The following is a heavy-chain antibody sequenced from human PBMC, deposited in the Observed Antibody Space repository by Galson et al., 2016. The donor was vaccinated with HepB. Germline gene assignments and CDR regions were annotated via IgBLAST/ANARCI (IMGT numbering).Heavy chain of an antibody. CDR3: TRSTRRYSGSDFPPNY. CDR1: GFTFSSYA. J-gene: IGHJ4*02. CDR2: ISDDGSKK. V-gene: IGHV3-30-3*01. Sequence: SLRLSCAASGFTFSSYALHWVRQAPGKGLEWVAVISDDGSKKYYVDSVKGRFTISSDNSNNTLYLQMNSLGAEDTAVYYWTRSTRRYSGSDFPPNYWGQGTLVTVSS. D-gene: IGHD5-12*01.